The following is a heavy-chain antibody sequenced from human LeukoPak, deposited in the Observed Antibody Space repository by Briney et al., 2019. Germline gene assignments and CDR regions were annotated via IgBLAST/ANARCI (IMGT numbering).Heavy chain of an antibody. CDR2: TSNDGSNK. CDR1: GFTFSDYN. D-gene: IGHD5-18*01. V-gene: IGHV3-30-3*01. Sequence: GRSLRLSCAASGFTFSDYNMHWVRQAPGQGLEWVSLTSNDGSNKYYAVSVKGRFTISRDNTKNTLYLQMNSLRTEDTAVYYCAKDMGYTFDHAFDYWGQGTLVTVSS. J-gene: IGHJ4*02. CDR3: AKDMGYTFDHAFDY.